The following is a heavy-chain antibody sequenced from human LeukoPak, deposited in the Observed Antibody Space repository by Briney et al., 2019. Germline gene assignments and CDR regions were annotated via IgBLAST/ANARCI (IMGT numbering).Heavy chain of an antibody. V-gene: IGHV1-69*13. J-gene: IGHJ4*02. CDR3: AVHRVVVPAAQGDY. Sequence: SVKVSCKASGGTFSSYAISWVRQSPGPGLEWVGGIIPIFGTANYAQKFQGGVTITATEPTSTANMDLSSLRSEDPAVYSCAVHRVVVPAAQGDYWGQGTLVTVSS. D-gene: IGHD2-2*01. CDR2: IIPIFGTA. CDR1: GGTFSSYA.